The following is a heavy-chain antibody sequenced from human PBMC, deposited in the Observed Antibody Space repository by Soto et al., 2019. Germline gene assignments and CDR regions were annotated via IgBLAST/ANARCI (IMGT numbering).Heavy chain of an antibody. CDR2: INHSGST. D-gene: IGHD2-15*01. Sequence: SETLSLTYAVYGGSFSGYYWTWIRQHPGTGLEWIGEINHSGSTNYNPSLKSRVTISVDTSKNQFSLKLTSVTAADTALYYCARLVACNGGSCKFDPWGQGTLVTVSS. CDR1: GGSFSGYY. CDR3: ARLVACNGGSCKFDP. J-gene: IGHJ5*02. V-gene: IGHV4-34*01.